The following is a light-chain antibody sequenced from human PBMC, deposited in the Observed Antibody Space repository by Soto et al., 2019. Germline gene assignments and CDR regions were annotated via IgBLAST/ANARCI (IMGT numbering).Light chain of an antibody. CDR1: SSDVGAYKY. Sequence: QSALTQPPSASGSPGQSVTISCTGTSSDVGAYKYVSWYQQYPGKAPKLMIYEVTKLPSGVPDRFSGSKSGNTASLTVSGLQAEDEADYYSTSYVGNDIWVFGGGTKLTVL. CDR2: EVT. V-gene: IGLV2-8*01. CDR3: TSYVGNDIWV. J-gene: IGLJ3*02.